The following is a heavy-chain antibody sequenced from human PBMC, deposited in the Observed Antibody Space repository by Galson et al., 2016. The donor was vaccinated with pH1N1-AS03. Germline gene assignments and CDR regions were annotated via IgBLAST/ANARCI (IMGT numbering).Heavy chain of an antibody. J-gene: IGHJ6*02. CDR1: GYIFTGFH. V-gene: IGHV1-2*04. Sequence: SVKVSCKASGYIFTGFHVHWVRQAPGQGLEWMGWINPNNGVTNYAQKFQAWVTMTGDTSISTAYLELYGLKSDGTAVYYCARDPRGPCSSATCATTYYFGMEVWGQGTTVIVSS. CDR3: ARDPRGPCSSATCATTYYFGMEV. CDR2: INPNNGVT. D-gene: IGHD2/OR15-2a*01.